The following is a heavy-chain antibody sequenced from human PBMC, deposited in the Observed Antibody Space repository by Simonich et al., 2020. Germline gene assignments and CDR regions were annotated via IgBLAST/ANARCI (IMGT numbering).Heavy chain of an antibody. CDR3: ARGIVGASGAFDI. V-gene: IGHV3-21*01. CDR1: GFTFSSYS. J-gene: IGHJ3*02. Sequence: EVQLVESGGGLVKPGGSLRLSCAASGFTFSSYSMNWVRQAPWKGLEWVSSIIMSSSYIYDADSVKGRFTISRDNAKNSLYLQMNSLRAEDTAVYYCARGIVGASGAFDIWGQGTMVTVSS. CDR2: IIMSSSYI. D-gene: IGHD1-26*01.